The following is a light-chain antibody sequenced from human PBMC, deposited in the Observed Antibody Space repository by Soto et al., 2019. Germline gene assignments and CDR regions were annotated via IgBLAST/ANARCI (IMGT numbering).Light chain of an antibody. CDR3: QLRSNWPPTWT. V-gene: IGKV3-11*01. J-gene: IGKJ1*01. CDR2: DAS. Sequence: EIVLTQSPATLSLSPGERATLSCRASQSISNYLAWYQHRPGQAPRLLIYDASTRATGISARFSGNGSGTDCTLTISSLAPEDFAVYFCQLRSNWPPTWTFGQGTKVEIK. CDR1: QSISNY.